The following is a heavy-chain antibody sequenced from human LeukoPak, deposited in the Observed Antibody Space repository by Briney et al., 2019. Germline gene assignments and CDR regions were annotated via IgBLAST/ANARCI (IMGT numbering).Heavy chain of an antibody. Sequence: PGRSLRLSCAASGFTFSSYGMHWVRQAPGKGLEWVAVISYDGSNKYYADSVKGRFTISRDNSKNTLYLQMNSLRAEDTAVYYCARGSIGYCSSTSCSHGDYWGQGTLVTVSS. V-gene: IGHV3-30*03. CDR2: ISYDGSNK. CDR1: GFTFSSYG. CDR3: ARGSIGYCSSTSCSHGDY. J-gene: IGHJ4*02. D-gene: IGHD2-2*01.